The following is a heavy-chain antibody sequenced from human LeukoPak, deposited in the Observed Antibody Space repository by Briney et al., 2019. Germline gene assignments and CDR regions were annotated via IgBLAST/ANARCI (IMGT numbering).Heavy chain of an antibody. CDR2: ISGSGGST. CDR1: GFIFSSYA. D-gene: IGHD3-22*01. CDR3: AKGSYYDSSGSFYFDY. V-gene: IGHV3-23*01. J-gene: IGHJ4*02. Sequence: GGSLRLSCAASGFIFSSYAMSWVRQAPGKGLEWVSAISGSGGSTYYADSVKGRFTISRDNSKNTLYLQMNSLGTEDTAAYYCAKGSYYDSSGSFYFDYWGQGTLVTVSS.